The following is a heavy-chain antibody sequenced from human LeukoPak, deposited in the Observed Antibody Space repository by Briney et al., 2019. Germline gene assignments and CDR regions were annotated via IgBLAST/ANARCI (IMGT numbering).Heavy chain of an antibody. D-gene: IGHD2-15*01. CDR1: GFTFSSYA. CDR2: IYTSGST. CDR3: ARGIVVVAQLGFYFYYMDV. Sequence: GSLRLSCAASGFTFSSYAMSWVRQAPGKGLEWIGRIYTSGSTNYNPSLKSRVTISVDTSKNQFSLKLSSVTAADTAVYYCARGIVVVAQLGFYFYYMDVWGKGTTVTISS. V-gene: IGHV4-4*08. J-gene: IGHJ6*03.